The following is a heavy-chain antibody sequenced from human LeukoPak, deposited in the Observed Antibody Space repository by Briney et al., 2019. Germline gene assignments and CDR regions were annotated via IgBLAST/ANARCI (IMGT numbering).Heavy chain of an antibody. CDR2: IYPGDSDT. CDR1: GYSFTSYW. J-gene: IGHJ4*02. CDR3: ARLDDSSGYYPNYFDY. D-gene: IGHD3-22*01. Sequence: GESLKISCKGSGYSFTSYWIGWVRQMPGKGLEWMGIIYPGDSDTRYSPSFQGQATISADKSISTAYLQWSSLKASDTAMYYCARLDDSSGYYPNYFDYWGQGTLVTVSS. V-gene: IGHV5-51*01.